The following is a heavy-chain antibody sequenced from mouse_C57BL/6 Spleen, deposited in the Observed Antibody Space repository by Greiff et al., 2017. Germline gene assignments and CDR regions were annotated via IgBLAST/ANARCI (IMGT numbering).Heavy chain of an antibody. J-gene: IGHJ2*01. CDR1: GFNIKDYY. Sequence: EVQLQQSGAELVRPGASVKLSCTASGFNIKDYYMHWVKQRPEQGLEWIGRIDPEDGDTEYAPKFQGKATMTADTSSNTAYLQLSSLTSEDTAVYYCTTDYYPGVPLDYWGQGTTLTVSS. CDR2: IDPEDGDT. V-gene: IGHV14-1*01. CDR3: TTDYYPGVPLDY. D-gene: IGHD1-1*01.